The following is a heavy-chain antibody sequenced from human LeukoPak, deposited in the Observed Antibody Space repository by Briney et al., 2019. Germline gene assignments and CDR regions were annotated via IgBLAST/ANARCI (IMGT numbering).Heavy chain of an antibody. J-gene: IGHJ4*02. CDR1: GGSITTTNF. V-gene: IGHV4-4*02. CDR2: ISLAGRT. CDR3: SRESGPFCPFGH. Sequence: PSETLSLTCGVSGGSITTTNFWSWDRQPPGGGLEWIGEISLAGRTRYNPSLESRVNISIDESKNHLYLNLASVTAADTAVYFCSRESGPFCPFGHWGQGTLVAVTS. D-gene: IGHD1-26*01.